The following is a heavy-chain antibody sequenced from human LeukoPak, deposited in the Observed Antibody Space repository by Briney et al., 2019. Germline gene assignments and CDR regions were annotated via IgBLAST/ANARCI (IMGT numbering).Heavy chain of an antibody. D-gene: IGHD1-26*01. J-gene: IGHJ4*02. V-gene: IGHV1-2*02. CDR2: INPNSGGT. CDR3: ARWWGGSYQLDY. Sequence: ASVKVSCKASGYTFTGYFMHWARQAPGQGLEWMGWINPNSGGTNYAQKFQGRVTLTRDTSISTTYMELTSLRSDDTAVYYCARWWGGSYQLDYWGQGTLVTVSS. CDR1: GYTFTGYF.